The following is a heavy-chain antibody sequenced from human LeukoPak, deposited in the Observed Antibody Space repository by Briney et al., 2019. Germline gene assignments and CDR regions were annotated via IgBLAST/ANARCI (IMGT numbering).Heavy chain of an antibody. CDR2: LHTSGST. J-gene: IGHJ2*01. Sequence: TSSETLSLTCTVSGDSISSYYWSWIRQPAGKGLDWIGRLHTSGSTNYNPSLKSRVTMSVDTSKNQFSLKPSSVTAADTAVYYCARGYSSGWGNWYFDLWGRGTLVTVSS. V-gene: IGHV4-4*07. CDR3: ARGYSSGWGNWYFDL. D-gene: IGHD6-19*01. CDR1: GDSISSYY.